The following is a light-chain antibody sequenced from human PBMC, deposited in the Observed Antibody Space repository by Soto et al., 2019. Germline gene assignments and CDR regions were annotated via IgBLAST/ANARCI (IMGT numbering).Light chain of an antibody. V-gene: IGKV3-15*01. CDR1: QTIDSH. CDR3: QQYDEWPLT. CDR2: GAS. J-gene: IGKJ1*01. Sequence: ILMTQSPATLSVSPGEGATLSCRASQTIDSHLAWYQQKPGQAPRVLIFGASTRATGIAARFSGRGSGTDFTLTISSLQSEDFAVYYCQQYDEWPLTFGQGPKVEI.